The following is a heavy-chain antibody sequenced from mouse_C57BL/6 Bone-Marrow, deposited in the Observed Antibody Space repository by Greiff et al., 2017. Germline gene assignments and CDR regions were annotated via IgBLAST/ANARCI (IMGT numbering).Heavy chain of an antibody. J-gene: IGHJ3*01. CDR1: GYTFTSYW. CDR3: ARRGLRPFAY. D-gene: IGHD2-4*01. Sequence: QVQLQQPGAELVKPGASVKLSCKASGYTFTSYWMQWVKQRPGQGLEWIGEIDPSDSYTNYNQKFKGKATLTVDTSSSTAYMQLSSLTSEDSAVYSCARRGLRPFAYWGQGTLVTVSA. CDR2: IDPSDSYT. V-gene: IGHV1-50*01.